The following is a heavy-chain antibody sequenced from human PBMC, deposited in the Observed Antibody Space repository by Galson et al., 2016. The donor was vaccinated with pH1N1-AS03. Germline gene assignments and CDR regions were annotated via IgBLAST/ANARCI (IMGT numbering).Heavy chain of an antibody. Sequence: SLRLSCAVSGFTFSTYWMSWVRQAPGKGLEWVANIKPDGSEKYYVDSVKGRFTVSRDDSQNSLYLVMNSLQTEDTAVYYCSRSANHYNDYWGPGTLVTVSS. J-gene: IGHJ4*02. CDR3: SRSANHYNDY. CDR2: IKPDGSEK. CDR1: GFTFSTYW. V-gene: IGHV3-7*03. D-gene: IGHD2-15*01.